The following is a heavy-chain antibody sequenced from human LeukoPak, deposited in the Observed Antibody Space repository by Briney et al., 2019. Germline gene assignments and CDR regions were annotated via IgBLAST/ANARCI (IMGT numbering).Heavy chain of an antibody. CDR3: ARAMGSGYCSGGSCYLPFDP. D-gene: IGHD2-15*01. V-gene: IGHV1-3*01. CDR2: INAGNGNT. J-gene: IGHJ5*02. CDR1: GYTFTSYA. Sequence: ASVKVSCKASGYTFTSYAMHWVRQAPGQRLEWMGWINAGNGNTKYSQKFQGRVTNTRDTSASTAYMELSSLRSEDTAVYYCARAMGSGYCSGGSCYLPFDPWGQGTLVTVSS.